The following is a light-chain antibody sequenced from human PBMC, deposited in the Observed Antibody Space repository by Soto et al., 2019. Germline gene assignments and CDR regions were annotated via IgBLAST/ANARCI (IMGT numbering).Light chain of an antibody. CDR1: QSVSSSY. Sequence: IVLTQSPGTLSLSPGERATLSCRASQSVSSSYLVWYQQKTGQAPRLLIYSAYTRATGIPDRFSGSVSGTDFTLTISRLETDDFAVYYCQQFGTSPPAITFGQGTLLELK. J-gene: IGKJ5*01. V-gene: IGKV3-20*01. CDR2: SAY. CDR3: QQFGTSPPAIT.